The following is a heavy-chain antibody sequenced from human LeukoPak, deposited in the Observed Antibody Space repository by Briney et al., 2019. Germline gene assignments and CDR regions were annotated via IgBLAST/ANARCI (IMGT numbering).Heavy chain of an antibody. Sequence: ASVKVSCKAPGYMFTSYGISWVRQAPGQGLEWMGWISTYLGDTNYAQKYQGRVTMTTDTSTSAAYMELRSLRSDDTAIYYCARVRRIAAAGAEYFQHWGQGTLVTVSS. V-gene: IGHV1-18*01. CDR3: ARVRRIAAAGAEYFQH. CDR2: ISTYLGDT. D-gene: IGHD6-25*01. J-gene: IGHJ1*01. CDR1: GYMFTSYG.